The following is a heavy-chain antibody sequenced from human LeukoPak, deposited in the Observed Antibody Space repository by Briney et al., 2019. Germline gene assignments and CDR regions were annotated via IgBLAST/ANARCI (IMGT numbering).Heavy chain of an antibody. CDR3: ARDWSLDAFDI. CDR1: GFTFSSYG. CDR2: ISYDGSNK. J-gene: IGHJ3*02. Sequence: PGRSLRLSCAASGFTFSSYGMHWVRQAPGKGLEWVAVISYDGSNKYYADSVKGRFTISRDNSKNTLYLQMNSLRAEDTAVYYCARDWSLDAFDIWGQGTMVTVSS. V-gene: IGHV3-30*03.